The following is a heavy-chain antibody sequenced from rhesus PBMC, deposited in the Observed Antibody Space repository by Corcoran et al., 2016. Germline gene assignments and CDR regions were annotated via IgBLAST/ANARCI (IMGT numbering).Heavy chain of an antibody. V-gene: IGHV4S7*01. CDR2: IYGYSGST. CDR1: GGSISGGYY. CDR3: ARGPTIPSSSDLGRYGLDS. J-gene: IGHJ6*01. Sequence: QVQLQESGPGLVKPSETLSLTCAVSGGSISGGYYWGWIRQHPGKGLEWIGNIYGYSGSTYYNPSLKSRVTISKDTSKNQFSLKLSSVTAADTAVYYCARGPTIPSSSDLGRYGLDSWGQGVVVTVSS. D-gene: IGHD6-31*01.